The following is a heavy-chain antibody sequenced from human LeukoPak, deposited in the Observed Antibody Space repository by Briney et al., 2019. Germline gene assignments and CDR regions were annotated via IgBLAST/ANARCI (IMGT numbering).Heavy chain of an antibody. CDR3: ARGGWFGELLFDY. CDR2: TNWNGGST. CDR1: GFTLDDYG. V-gene: IGHV3-20*04. Sequence: GGSLRLSCAASGFTLDDYGMSWVRQAPGKGLECVSGTNWNGGSTGYADSVKGRFTISRDNAKNSLYLQMNSLRAEDTALYYCARGGWFGELLFDYWGQGTLVTVSS. J-gene: IGHJ4*02. D-gene: IGHD3-10*01.